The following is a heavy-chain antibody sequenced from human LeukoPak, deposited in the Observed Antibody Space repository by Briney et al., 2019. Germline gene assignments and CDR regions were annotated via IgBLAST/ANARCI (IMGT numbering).Heavy chain of an antibody. CDR2: IYTSGST. Sequence: SETLSLTCTVSGGSISSYYWSWIRQPPGKGLEWIGYIYTSGSTNYNPSLKSRVTISVDTSENQFSLKLSSVTAADTAVYYCARHLTYYYDSSGYSNAFDIWGQGTMVTVSS. J-gene: IGHJ3*02. CDR1: GGSISSYY. CDR3: ARHLTYYYDSSGYSNAFDI. D-gene: IGHD3-22*01. V-gene: IGHV4-4*09.